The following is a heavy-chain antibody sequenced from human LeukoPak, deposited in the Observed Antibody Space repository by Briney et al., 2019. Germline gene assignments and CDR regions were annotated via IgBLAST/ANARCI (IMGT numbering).Heavy chain of an antibody. V-gene: IGHV3-30*18. CDR1: GFTFSSYG. Sequence: PGGSLRLSCAASGFTFSSYGMHWVRQAPGKGLEWVAVISYDGSNKYYADSVKGRFTISRDNSKNTLYLQMNSLRAEDTAVYYCAKSGPGSDYWGRGTLVTVSS. CDR3: AKSGPGSDY. CDR2: ISYDGSNK. J-gene: IGHJ4*02.